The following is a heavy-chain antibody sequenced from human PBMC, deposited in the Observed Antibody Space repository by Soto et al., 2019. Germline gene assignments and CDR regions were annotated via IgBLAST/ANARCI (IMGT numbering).Heavy chain of an antibody. Sequence: EVQLLESGGGLVQPGGSLRLSCAASGFTFSNYDMSWVRQAPEKGLEWVSAVSESGRSTYYADSVKGRFTISRDNSKNTLYLQMNSLRAEDTAVYFCAKDRRGVMDVWGQGTTVTVSS. V-gene: IGHV3-23*01. CDR2: VSESGRST. D-gene: IGHD3-10*01. J-gene: IGHJ6*02. CDR1: GFTFSNYD. CDR3: AKDRRGVMDV.